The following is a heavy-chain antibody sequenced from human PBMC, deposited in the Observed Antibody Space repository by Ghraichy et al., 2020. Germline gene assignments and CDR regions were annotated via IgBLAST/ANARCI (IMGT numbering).Heavy chain of an antibody. D-gene: IGHD2-21*02. CDR3: ARDMTSYCGGDCYSHYFDF. J-gene: IGHJ4*02. V-gene: IGHV4-61*01. CDR1: GGSVSSGSHH. CDR2: IYHTGST. Sequence: SETLSLTCTVSGGSVSSGSHHWSWIRQPPGKGLEWIGSIYHTGSTNYNPSLKSRVTISVDTSKNQFSLKLRTVTAADTAVYYCARDMTSYCGGDCYSHYFDFWGQGTLVTASS.